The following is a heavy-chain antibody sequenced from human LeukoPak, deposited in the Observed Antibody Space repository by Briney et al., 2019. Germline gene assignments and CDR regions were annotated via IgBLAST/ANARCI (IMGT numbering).Heavy chain of an antibody. J-gene: IGHJ6*03. CDR1: GYIFTSYF. D-gene: IGHD6-19*01. Sequence: ASVKVSCKASGYIFTSYFMHWVRQAPGQGLEWMGLINPSGGSTRYAQKFQGRVTMTGDMSTSTVYMELSSLRSEDTAVYYCARVAVDYYYMDVWGKGTTVTVSS. V-gene: IGHV1-46*01. CDR2: INPSGGST. CDR3: ARVAVDYYYMDV.